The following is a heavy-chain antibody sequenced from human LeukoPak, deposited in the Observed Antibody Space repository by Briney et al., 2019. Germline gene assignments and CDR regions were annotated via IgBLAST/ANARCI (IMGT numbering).Heavy chain of an antibody. D-gene: IGHD3-9*01. J-gene: IGHJ4*02. V-gene: IGHV3-15*01. CDR3: TTDPTYYDISYLDY. CDR1: GFTFSNAW. CDR2: IKSKTDGGTT. Sequence: GGSLRLSYAASGFTFSNAWMSWVRQAPGKGLEWVGRIKSKTDGGTTDYAAPVKGRFTISRDDSKNTLYLQMNSLKTEDTAVYYCTTDPTYYDISYLDYWGQGTLVTVSS.